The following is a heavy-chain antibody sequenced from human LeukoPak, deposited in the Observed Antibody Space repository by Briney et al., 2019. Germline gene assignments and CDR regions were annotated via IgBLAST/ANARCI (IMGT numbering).Heavy chain of an antibody. Sequence: PGGSLRLSCAASGFIFRNYGMNWVRQAPGKGLEWVSGISPRGEIKYYADSVKGRFTISRDNSKNTVYLQMDSLRFEDAAVYYCAQDLAWIRFDNWGQGTLVTVSS. V-gene: IGHV3-23*01. CDR3: AQDLAWIRFDN. J-gene: IGHJ4*02. CDR2: ISPRGEIK. CDR1: GFIFRNYG. D-gene: IGHD5-12*01.